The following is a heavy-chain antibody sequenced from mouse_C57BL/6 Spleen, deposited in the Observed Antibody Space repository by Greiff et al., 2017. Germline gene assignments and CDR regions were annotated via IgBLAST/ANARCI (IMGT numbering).Heavy chain of an antibody. CDR3: AVYYYGSDYFDY. J-gene: IGHJ2*01. D-gene: IGHD1-1*01. V-gene: IGHV1-52*01. CDR1: GYTFTSYW. Sequence: QVQLKQPGAELVRPGSSVKLSCKASGYTFTSYWMHWVKQRPIQGLEWIGNIDPSDSETHYNQKFKDKATLTVDKSSSTAYMQLSSLTSEDSAVYYCAVYYYGSDYFDYWGQGTTLTVSS. CDR2: IDPSDSET.